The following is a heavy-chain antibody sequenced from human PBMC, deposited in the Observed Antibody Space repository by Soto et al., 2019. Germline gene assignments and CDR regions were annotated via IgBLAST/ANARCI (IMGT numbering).Heavy chain of an antibody. V-gene: IGHV3-15*01. CDR2: ISSSGGTT. Sequence: PGGSLRLSCAASGFTFNNYAMSWVRQAPGKGLEWVSGISSSGGTTDYAAPVKGRFTISRDDSKNTLYLQMNSLKTEDTAVYYCTTLHIITIFGVTYWGQGTLVTVSS. CDR1: GFTFNNYA. D-gene: IGHD3-3*01. CDR3: TTLHIITIFGVTY. J-gene: IGHJ4*02.